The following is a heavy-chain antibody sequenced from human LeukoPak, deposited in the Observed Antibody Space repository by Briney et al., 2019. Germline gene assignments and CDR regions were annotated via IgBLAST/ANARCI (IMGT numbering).Heavy chain of an antibody. V-gene: IGHV3-30*18. Sequence: PGGSLRLSCAASGFTLSSYWMHWVRQAPGKGLEWVAVISSDGVNKYSADSVKGRFTISRDNSKNTLYLQMNILRAEDTAVYYCAKGQNYYDGSGYYSTDYWGQGTPVTVSS. D-gene: IGHD3-22*01. CDR1: GFTLSSYW. CDR2: ISSDGVNK. J-gene: IGHJ4*02. CDR3: AKGQNYYDGSGYYSTDY.